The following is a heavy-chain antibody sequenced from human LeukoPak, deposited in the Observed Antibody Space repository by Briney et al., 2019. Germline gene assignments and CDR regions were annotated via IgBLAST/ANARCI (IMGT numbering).Heavy chain of an antibody. CDR2: IKQDGSEK. Sequence: GGSLRLPCAASGFTFSSYWMSWVRQAPGKGLEWVANIKQDGSEKYYVDSVKGRFTISRDNAKNSLYLQMNSLRAEDTAVYYCARMAIVVVPAADHYYYYYYMDVWGKGTTVTVSS. CDR1: GFTFSSYW. V-gene: IGHV3-7*01. J-gene: IGHJ6*03. CDR3: ARMAIVVVPAADHYYYYYYMDV. D-gene: IGHD2-2*01.